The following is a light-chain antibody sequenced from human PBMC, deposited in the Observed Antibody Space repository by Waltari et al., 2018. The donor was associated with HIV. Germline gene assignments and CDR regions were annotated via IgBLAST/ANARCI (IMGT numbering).Light chain of an antibody. Sequence: IVLTQSPGTLSVSPGERVTLSCRASQSVSSNYLAWYQQKPGQAPRLLIYGASYRATDIPDRFSGSGSGTDFTLTISRLEPEDFAVYYCQQYGTSLFTFGPGTKVDIK. J-gene: IGKJ3*01. CDR2: GAS. V-gene: IGKV3-20*01. CDR1: QSVSSNY. CDR3: QQYGTSLFT.